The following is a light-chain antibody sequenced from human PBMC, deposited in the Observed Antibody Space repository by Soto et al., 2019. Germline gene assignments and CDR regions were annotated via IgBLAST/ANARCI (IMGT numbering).Light chain of an antibody. V-gene: IGLV2-14*01. CDR1: NSDIGAYKY. Sequence: QSALTQPASVTGSPGQSITISCTGTNSDIGAYKYVSWYQHHQGKAPKLVIYEVNNRPSGTSNRFSGSKSGNTASLTISGLQTEDEADYYCNSFAGSNTWVFGGGTNLTVL. CDR3: NSFAGSNTWV. J-gene: IGLJ3*02. CDR2: EVN.